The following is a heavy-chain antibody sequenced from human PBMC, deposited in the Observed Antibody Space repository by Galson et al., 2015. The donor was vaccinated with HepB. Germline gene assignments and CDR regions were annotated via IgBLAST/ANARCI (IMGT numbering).Heavy chain of an antibody. Sequence: LRLSCAASRFTFNNYCMTWVRQAPGKGLEWVANINQDESEKYYVDSVKGRFTISRDNAKNSLYLQMNSLRAEDTAVYYCARATTVLRKISAFDIWGQGTMVTVSS. D-gene: IGHD3-3*01. CDR1: RFTFNNYC. J-gene: IGHJ3*02. V-gene: IGHV3-7*03. CDR2: INQDESEK. CDR3: ARATTVLRKISAFDI.